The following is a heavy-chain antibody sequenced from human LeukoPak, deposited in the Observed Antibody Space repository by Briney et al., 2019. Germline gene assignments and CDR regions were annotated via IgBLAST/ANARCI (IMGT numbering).Heavy chain of an antibody. CDR1: GGSISSYY. CDR2: IYTSGST. V-gene: IGHV4-4*07. CDR3: ARDSSGSYRRRAFDI. D-gene: IGHD1-26*01. Sequence: SETLSLTCTVSGGSISSYYWSWIRQPPGKGLEWIGRIYTSGSTNYNPSLKSRVTMSVDTSKNQFSLKLSSVTAADTAVYYCARDSSGSYRRRAFDIWGQGTMVTVSS. J-gene: IGHJ3*02.